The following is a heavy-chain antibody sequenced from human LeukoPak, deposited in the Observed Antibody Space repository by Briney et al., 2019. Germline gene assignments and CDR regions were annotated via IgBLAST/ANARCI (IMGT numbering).Heavy chain of an antibody. CDR3: ARGLGYCSSTSCFNAFDI. D-gene: IGHD2-2*01. CDR1: GFTFDDYG. V-gene: IGHV3-20*01. CDR2: INWNGGST. Sequence: GGSLRLSCAASGFTFDDYGMSWVRQAPGKGLEWVSGINWNGGSTGYADSVKGRFTISRDSAKNSLYLQMNSLRAEDTTLYHCARGLGYCSSTSCFNAFDIWGQGTMVTVSS. J-gene: IGHJ3*02.